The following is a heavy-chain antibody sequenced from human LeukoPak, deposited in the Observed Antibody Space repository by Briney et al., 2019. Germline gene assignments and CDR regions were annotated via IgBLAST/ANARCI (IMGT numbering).Heavy chain of an antibody. J-gene: IGHJ4*02. V-gene: IGHV3-48*01. CDR2: ISNSGSPI. D-gene: IGHD3-22*01. CDR3: ARGLALGLTVAPKAFDY. CDR1: GFTFDSYS. Sequence: GGSLRLSCVVSGFTFDSYSMSWVRQAPGKGLEWISYISNSGSPIYYADSVKGRFTISRDKDRSSLYQQMNSLAADDTAVYYCARGLALGLTVAPKAFDYWGQGTLVTVSS.